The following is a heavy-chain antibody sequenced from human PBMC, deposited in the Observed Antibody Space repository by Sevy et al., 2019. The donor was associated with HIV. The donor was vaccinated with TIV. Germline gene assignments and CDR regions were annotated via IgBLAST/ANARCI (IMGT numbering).Heavy chain of an antibody. V-gene: IGHV3-30-3*01. J-gene: IGHJ6*02. Sequence: GGSLRLSCAASGFTFSSYAMHWVRQAPGKGLEWVAVISYDGSNKYYAGSVKGRFTISRDNSKNTLYLQMDGLRAEDTALYYCARDDEPDYCFFDMDVWGQGTTVSVSS. CDR2: ISYDGSNK. CDR1: GFTFSSYA. CDR3: ARDDEPDYCFFDMDV.